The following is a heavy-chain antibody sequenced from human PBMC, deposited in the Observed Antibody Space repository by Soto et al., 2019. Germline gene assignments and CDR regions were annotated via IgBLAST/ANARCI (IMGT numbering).Heavy chain of an antibody. Sequence: PGGSLRLSCAASGFTFSSYAMSWVRQAPGKGLEWVSAISGSGGSTYYADSVKGRFTISRDNSKNTLYLQMNSLRAEDTAVYYCAKSHYYGSGSYYNPPLLYYGMDVWGQGTTVTVSS. J-gene: IGHJ6*02. D-gene: IGHD3-10*01. CDR1: GFTFSSYA. CDR3: AKSHYYGSGSYYNPPLLYYGMDV. V-gene: IGHV3-23*01. CDR2: ISGSGGST.